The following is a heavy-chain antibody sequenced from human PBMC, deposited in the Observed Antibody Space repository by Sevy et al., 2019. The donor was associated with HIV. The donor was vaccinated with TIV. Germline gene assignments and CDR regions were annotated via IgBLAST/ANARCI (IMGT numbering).Heavy chain of an antibody. CDR1: GFTFSSYW. Sequence: GVSLRLSCAASGFTFSSYWMSWVRQAPGKGLEWVAGIKKDGSVKLYADAVKGRFTISRDNAENSVDLQMKSLRAEDTAVYFCARWRGAQSEFDYWGQGTRVTVSS. V-gene: IGHV3-7*01. CDR2: IKKDGSVK. J-gene: IGHJ4*02. CDR3: ARWRGAQSEFDY. D-gene: IGHD3-3*01.